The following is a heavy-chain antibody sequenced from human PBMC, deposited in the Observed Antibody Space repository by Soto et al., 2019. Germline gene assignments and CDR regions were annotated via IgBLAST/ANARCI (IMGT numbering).Heavy chain of an antibody. CDR3: ARGNGSPQYGMDV. Sequence: QVQLQESGPRLVKPSQTLSLTCSGSGGSISSGDYYWSWIRPPPGKGLEWIGYIYDSGSTYYNSSLESRVTISVDTYKTQLSLKLSPLTAAGPAVYYCARGNGSPQYGMDVWGQGTTVTVSS. D-gene: IGHD1-1*01. J-gene: IGHJ6*01. CDR1: GGSISSGDYY. V-gene: IGHV4-30-4*01. CDR2: IYDSGST.